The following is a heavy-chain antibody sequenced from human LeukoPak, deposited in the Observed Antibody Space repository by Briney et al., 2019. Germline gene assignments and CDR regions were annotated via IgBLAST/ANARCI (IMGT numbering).Heavy chain of an antibody. V-gene: IGHV3-11*01. J-gene: IGHJ4*02. CDR2: ISSSGSTI. CDR1: GFTFSDYY. D-gene: IGHD6-13*01. Sequence: GGSLRLSCAASGFTFSDYYMSWIRQAPGKGLEWVSYISSSGSTIYYADSVKGRFTISRDNAKNSLYLQMNSLRAEDTGVYYCASIAAAGFFDYWGQGTLVTVSS. CDR3: ASIAAAGFFDY.